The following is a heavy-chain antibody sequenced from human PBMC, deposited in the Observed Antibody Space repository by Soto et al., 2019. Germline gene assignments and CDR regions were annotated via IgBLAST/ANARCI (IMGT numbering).Heavy chain of an antibody. CDR3: ARDRYSSGY. CDR2: IYYSGST. CDR1: GGSISSYY. Sequence: SETLSLTCTVSGGSISSYYWSWIRQPPGKGLEWIGYIYYSGSTNYNPSLKSRVTISVDTSKNQFSLKLTSVTAADTAVYYCARDRYSSGYGGQGTQVTVSS. D-gene: IGHD6-19*01. V-gene: IGHV4-59*01. J-gene: IGHJ4*02.